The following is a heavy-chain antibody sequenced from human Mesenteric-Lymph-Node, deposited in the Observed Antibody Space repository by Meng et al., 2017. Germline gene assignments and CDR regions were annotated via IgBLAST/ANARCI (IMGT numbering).Heavy chain of an antibody. V-gene: IGHV4-4*02. J-gene: IGHJ4*02. CDR2: IYHSGIT. Sequence: QVLLQDSGPGLVKPSGTLSLTCAVSGGSISSSNWWVWVRQPPGKGLEWIGKIYHSGITIYNPSLKSRVTMSVDNSKNQFSLKLNSMTAADTAVYYCARDPTGGEDHQRVWGQGTLVTVSS. CDR1: GGSISSSNW. CDR3: ARDPTGGEDHQRV. D-gene: IGHD1-14*01.